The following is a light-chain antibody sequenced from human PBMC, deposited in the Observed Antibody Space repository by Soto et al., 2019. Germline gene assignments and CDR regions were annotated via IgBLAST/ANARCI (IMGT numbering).Light chain of an antibody. CDR3: SSYTSSSTL. CDR1: SSDVGGYNY. CDR2: DVR. Sequence: QSVLTQPASVSGSPGQSITISCTGTSSDVGGYNYVSWYQQHPGKAPKLMIYDVRNRPSGVSNRFSGSKSGNTASLTISGLQAEDEADYYCSSYTSSSTLFGGGTQLTVL. J-gene: IGLJ2*01. V-gene: IGLV2-14*01.